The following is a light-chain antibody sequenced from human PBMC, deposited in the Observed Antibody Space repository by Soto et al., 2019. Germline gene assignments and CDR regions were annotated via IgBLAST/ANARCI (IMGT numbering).Light chain of an antibody. V-gene: IGLV2-8*01. J-gene: IGLJ1*01. CDR3: KSYAGSNTYV. Sequence: QSVLTQPPSASGSPGQSVTISCTGTKNDIGVYDFVSWYQHHPGKAPRLIIYEVVQRPSGVPDRFSGSKSGNTASLNVSGLHAADEADYFCKSYAGSNTYVFGSGTKLTVL. CDR1: KNDIGVYDF. CDR2: EVV.